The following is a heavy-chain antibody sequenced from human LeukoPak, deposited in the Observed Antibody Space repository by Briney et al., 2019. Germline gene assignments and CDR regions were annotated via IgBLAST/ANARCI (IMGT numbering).Heavy chain of an antibody. V-gene: IGHV4-59*01. J-gene: IGHJ4*02. D-gene: IGHD4-17*01. CDR3: AREVFGVYGDYYFDY. CDR2: IYYSGST. CDR1: GGSISSYY. Sequence: SETLSLTCTVSGGSISSYYWSWIRQPPGKELEWIGYIYYSGSTNYNPSLKSRVTISVDTSKNQFSLKLSSVTAADTAVYYCAREVFGVYGDYYFDYWGQGTLVTVSS.